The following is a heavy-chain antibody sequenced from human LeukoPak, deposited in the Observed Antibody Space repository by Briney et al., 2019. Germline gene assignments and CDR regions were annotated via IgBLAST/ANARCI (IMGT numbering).Heavy chain of an antibody. J-gene: IGHJ6*03. CDR2: IYGSGDTT. D-gene: IGHD5-24*01. CDR3: AKMAGMTRQVYYMDV. CDR1: GFTFSSYA. V-gene: IGHV3-23*01. Sequence: GGSLRLSCAASGFTFSSYAMSWARQAPGKGLEWVSAIYGSGDTTYYADSVKGRFTVSRDNSKNTLYLQMDGLRAEDTAVYYCAKMAGMTRQVYYMDVWGKGATVTVTS.